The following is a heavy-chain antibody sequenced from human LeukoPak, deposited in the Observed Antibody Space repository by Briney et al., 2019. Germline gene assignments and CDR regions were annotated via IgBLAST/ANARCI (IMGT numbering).Heavy chain of an antibody. CDR3: ARGTPGMAPIQFDY. J-gene: IGHJ4*02. V-gene: IGHV1-69*01. D-gene: IGHD5-24*01. CDR1: GGTFSSYA. CDR2: IIPIFGTA. Sequence: ASVKVSCKASGGTFSSYAISWVRQAPGQGLEWMGGIIPIFGTANYAQKFQGRVTITADESTSTAYMELSSLRSEDTAVYYCARGTPGMAPIQFDYWGQGTLVTVSS.